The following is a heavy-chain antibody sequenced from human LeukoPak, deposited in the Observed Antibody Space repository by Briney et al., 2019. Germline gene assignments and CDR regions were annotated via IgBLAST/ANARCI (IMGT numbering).Heavy chain of an antibody. CDR1: GFTVSSNY. CDR2: IYSGGST. CDR3: ARERGLGYHYYFDY. Sequence: GGSLRLSCAASGFTVSSNYMSWVRQAPGKGLEWVSVIYSGGSTYYADSVKGRFTISRDNSKNTLYLQMNSLRAEDTAVYYCARERGLGYHYYFDYWGQGTLVTVSS. J-gene: IGHJ4*02. V-gene: IGHV3-66*01. D-gene: IGHD5/OR15-5a*01.